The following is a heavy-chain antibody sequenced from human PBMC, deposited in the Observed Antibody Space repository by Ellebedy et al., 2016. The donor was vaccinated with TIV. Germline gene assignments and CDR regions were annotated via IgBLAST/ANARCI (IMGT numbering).Heavy chain of an antibody. J-gene: IGHJ3*02. Sequence: SETLSLTXAVYGGSFSGYYWSWIRQPPGKGLEWIGEINHSGSTNYNPSLKSRVTISVDTSKNQFSLKLSSVTAADTAVYYCARVVARSYWKGGTGAFDIWGQGTMVTVSS. V-gene: IGHV4-34*01. CDR3: ARVVARSYWKGGTGAFDI. CDR1: GGSFSGYY. D-gene: IGHD1-26*01. CDR2: INHSGST.